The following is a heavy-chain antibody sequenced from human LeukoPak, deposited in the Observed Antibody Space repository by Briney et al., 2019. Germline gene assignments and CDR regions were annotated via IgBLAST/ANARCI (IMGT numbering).Heavy chain of an antibody. Sequence: GGSLRLSCTVSGFTVSSNSMSWVRQAPGKGLEWVSFIYSDNAHYSDSVKGRFTISRDNSKNTLYLQMNSLRAEDTAVYYCARRAGAHSHPYDYWGQGTLVTVSS. CDR1: GFTVSSNS. J-gene: IGHJ4*02. V-gene: IGHV3-53*01. D-gene: IGHD4/OR15-4a*01. CDR2: IYSDNA. CDR3: ARRAGAHSHPYDY.